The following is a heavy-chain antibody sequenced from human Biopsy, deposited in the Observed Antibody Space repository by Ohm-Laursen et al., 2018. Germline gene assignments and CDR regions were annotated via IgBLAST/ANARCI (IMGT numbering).Heavy chain of an antibody. J-gene: IGHJ4*02. CDR1: GGTFSNYG. D-gene: IGHD3-3*01. CDR3: ARDRWPHVTLLGLVVFDF. Sequence: SSVKVSCKAPGGTFSNYGVNWVRQAPGQGLEWLGGNIPILGTGNYAQKFQDRVTMTTDTSTSTAYMDLRSLRSDDTAVYYCARDRWPHVTLLGLVVFDFWGQGTLVIVS. V-gene: IGHV1-69*05. CDR2: NIPILGTG.